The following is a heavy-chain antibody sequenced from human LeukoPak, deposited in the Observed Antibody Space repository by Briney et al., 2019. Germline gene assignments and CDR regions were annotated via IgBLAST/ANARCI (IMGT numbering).Heavy chain of an antibody. CDR3: AKDPRRYSSSWYPGYD. V-gene: IGHV3-23*01. Sequence: GGSLRLSCVASGFTVSNSYMSWVRQAPGKGLEWVSVISGSGGSTYYADSVKGRFTISRDNSKNTLYLQMNSLRAEDTAVYYCAKDPRRYSSSWYPGYDWGQGTLVTVSS. CDR1: GFTVSNSY. D-gene: IGHD6-13*01. J-gene: IGHJ4*02. CDR2: ISGSGGST.